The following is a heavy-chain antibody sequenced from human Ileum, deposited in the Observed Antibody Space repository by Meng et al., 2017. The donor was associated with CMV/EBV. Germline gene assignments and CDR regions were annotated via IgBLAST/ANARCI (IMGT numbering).Heavy chain of an antibody. V-gene: IGHV3-53*01. Sequence: GGSLILSCAASGLNVSRSHLSWVRQAPGKGLEWVSVLYSGNGAYYADSVKGRFTITRDNSKNTLYLQMESLRAEDTAVYICGRNGREELVATADAFDLWGQGTMVAVSS. J-gene: IGHJ3*01. CDR1: GLNVSRSH. CDR3: GRNGREELVATADAFDL. D-gene: IGHD5-12*01. CDR2: LYSGNGA.